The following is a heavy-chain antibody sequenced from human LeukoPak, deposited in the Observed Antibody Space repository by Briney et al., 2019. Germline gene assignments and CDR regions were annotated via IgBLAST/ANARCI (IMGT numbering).Heavy chain of an antibody. Sequence: SETLSLTCAVYGGSFSGYYWSWIRQPPGKGLEWIGEINHSGSTNYNPSLKSRVTISVDTSKNQFSLKLSSVTAADTAVYYCARENRVGLWLGGFDPWGQGTLVTVSS. CDR3: ARENRVGLWLGGFDP. CDR1: GGSFSGYY. D-gene: IGHD6-19*01. V-gene: IGHV4-34*01. J-gene: IGHJ5*02. CDR2: INHSGST.